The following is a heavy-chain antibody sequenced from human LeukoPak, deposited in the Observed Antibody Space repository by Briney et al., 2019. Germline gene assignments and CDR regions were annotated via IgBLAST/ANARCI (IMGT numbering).Heavy chain of an antibody. Sequence: PGGSLRLSCVASGFTLSDHWMRGVREPPGGGVEWVANINQDGGQKTYVETVEGRFTISRDDTKKSLYLQINSLRAEDTAVYFCARDIVPPGIFYDYWGPGTLVTVSS. CDR3: ARDIVPPGIFYDY. J-gene: IGHJ4*02. CDR2: INQDGGQK. CDR1: GFTLSDHW. V-gene: IGHV3-7*01. D-gene: IGHD1-26*01.